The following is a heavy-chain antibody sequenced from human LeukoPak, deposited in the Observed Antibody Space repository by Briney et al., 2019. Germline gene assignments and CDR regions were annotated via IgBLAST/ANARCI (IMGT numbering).Heavy chain of an antibody. V-gene: IGHV3-23*01. CDR3: AKERSGGWPFDY. CDR1: GFTVSSNY. J-gene: IGHJ4*02. Sequence: PGGSLRLSCAASGFTVSSNYMSWVRQAPGKGLEWVSGIGDSGVRTYYADSVKGRFTISRDNSKSTLHLQMSSLRAEDTAVYYCAKERSGGWPFDYWGQGTLVTVSS. CDR2: IGDSGVRT. D-gene: IGHD6-19*01.